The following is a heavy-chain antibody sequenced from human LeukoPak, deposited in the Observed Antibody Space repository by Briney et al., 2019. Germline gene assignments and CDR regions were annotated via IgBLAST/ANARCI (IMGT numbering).Heavy chain of an antibody. D-gene: IGHD3-10*01. CDR1: GFTFSNYW. J-gene: IGHJ4*02. V-gene: IGHV3-74*01. Sequence: GGSLRLSCAASGFTFSNYWMHWVRQAPGKGLVWVSRIYNDGSSTSYADSVKGRFTISRDNAKNSLYLQMNSLRAEDTAVYYCARLGGSGSYFAYWGQGTLVTVSS. CDR3: ARLGGSGSYFAY. CDR2: IYNDGSST.